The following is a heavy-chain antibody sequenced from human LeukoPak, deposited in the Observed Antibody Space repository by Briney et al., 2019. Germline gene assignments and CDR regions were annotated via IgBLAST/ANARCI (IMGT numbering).Heavy chain of an antibody. Sequence: PSETLSLTCTVSGGSISSYYWSWIRQPPGKGLEWIGYIYYSGSTNYNPSLKSRVTISVDTSKNQFSLKLSSVTAADTAVYYCVRDQGDCSGGSCYVWFDPWGQGTLVTVSS. V-gene: IGHV4-59*01. J-gene: IGHJ5*02. D-gene: IGHD2-15*01. CDR3: VRDQGDCSGGSCYVWFDP. CDR1: GGSISSYY. CDR2: IYYSGST.